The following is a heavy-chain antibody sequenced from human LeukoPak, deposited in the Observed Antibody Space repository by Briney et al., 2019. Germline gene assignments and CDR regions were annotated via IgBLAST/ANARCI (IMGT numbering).Heavy chain of an antibody. V-gene: IGHV4-4*02. J-gene: IGHJ5*02. D-gene: IGHD6-13*01. CDR3: ARDAHLAAAGTWWFDP. CDR2: IYHSGST. CDR1: GGSISSSNW. Sequence: PSGTLSLTCAVSGGSISSSNWWRWVRQPPGKGLEWIGEIYHSGSTNYNPSLKKRVTRSVDKPKNQFSLELSSVTAADTAVYYCARDAHLAAAGTWWFDPWGQGTLVTVSS.